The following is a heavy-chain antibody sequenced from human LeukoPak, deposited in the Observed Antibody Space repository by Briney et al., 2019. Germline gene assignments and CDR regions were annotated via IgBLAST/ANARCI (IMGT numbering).Heavy chain of an antibody. CDR1: GYSFTTCW. CDR2: IYHGDSDT. D-gene: IGHD2-15*01. J-gene: IGHJ4*02. Sequence: GESLKISCKGSGYSFTTCWIGWVRQMPGKGLGWMGSIYHGDSDTRYSPYFQGQITISADKSISADYLQCSSLKASDTAMYYCARARYCSGGSCYAEYWGQGTLVTVSS. V-gene: IGHV5-51*01. CDR3: ARARYCSGGSCYAEY.